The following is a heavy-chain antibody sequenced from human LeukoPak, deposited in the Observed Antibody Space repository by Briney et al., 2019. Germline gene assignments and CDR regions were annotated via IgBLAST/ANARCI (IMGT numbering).Heavy chain of an antibody. CDR1: GFTFSSFA. CDR2: ISGSGINT. V-gene: IGHV3-23*01. J-gene: IGHJ4*02. D-gene: IGHD5-18*01. CDR3: AKDLVGSYGPNLYYFDY. Sequence: GGSLRLSCAASGFTFSSFAMSWVRQTPGKGLEWVSVISGSGINTYYSDSVKGRFTISRDNSKNTLYLQMNSLRAEDTAVYYCAKDLVGSYGPNLYYFDYWGQGTLVTVSS.